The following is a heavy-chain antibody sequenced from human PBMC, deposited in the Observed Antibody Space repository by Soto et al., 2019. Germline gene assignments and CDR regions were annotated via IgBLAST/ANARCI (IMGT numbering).Heavy chain of an antibody. CDR2: INPSGGST. CDR1: GYAFTSYY. D-gene: IGHD3-10*01. V-gene: IGHV1-46*01. CDR3: AGRDQAVRGVIDGSWFYP. Sequence: ASVKVSCKASGYAFTSYYMHWVRQDPGQGLEWMGIINPSGGSTNYAQKFQGRVTMTRDTSTSTVYMELSSLRSEDTAVYYCAGRDQAVRGVIDGSWFYPWGQGTLVTVSS. J-gene: IGHJ5*02.